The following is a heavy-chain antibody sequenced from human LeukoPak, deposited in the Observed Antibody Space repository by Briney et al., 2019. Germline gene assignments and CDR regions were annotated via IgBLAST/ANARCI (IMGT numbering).Heavy chain of an antibody. CDR1: GGFFSGYY. D-gene: IGHD4-11*01. J-gene: IGHJ4*02. CDR2: INHSGST. CDR3: ARNTVTTTGIDY. Sequence: PSETLSLTCAVYGGFFSGYYWSWIRQPPGKGLEWIGEINHSGSTNYNPSLKSRVTISVDTSKNQFSLKLSSVTAADTAVYYCARNTVTTTGIDYWGQGTLVTVSS. V-gene: IGHV4-34*01.